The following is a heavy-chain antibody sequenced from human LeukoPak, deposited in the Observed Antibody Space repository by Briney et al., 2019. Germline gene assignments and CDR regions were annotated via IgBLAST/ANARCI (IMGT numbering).Heavy chain of an antibody. CDR2: ISHTGGST. Sequence: GGSLRLSCAASGITFSSYGMSWVRQVPGKGLEWVSSISHTGGSTYYADSVKVRFTISRDNSKNTLYLQMNSLRAEDTAVYYCAKEAPNWFDPWGQGTLVTVSS. V-gene: IGHV3-23*01. J-gene: IGHJ5*02. CDR1: GITFSSYG. CDR3: AKEAPNWFDP.